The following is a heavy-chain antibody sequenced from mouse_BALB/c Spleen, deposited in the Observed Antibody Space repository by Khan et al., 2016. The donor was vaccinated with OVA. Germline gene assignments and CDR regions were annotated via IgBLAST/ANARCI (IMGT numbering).Heavy chain of an antibody. CDR3: TRRNWDVAWFAY. CDR2: IYPGNTDT. V-gene: IGHV1-5*01. Sequence: EVKLLESGTVLARPGASVKMSCKASGYTFTSYWMHWVKQRPGQGLEWIGDIYPGNTDTNYNQKFKGKAKLTAVTSTSTAYMELSSLTNEDSAFYYCTRRNWDVAWFAYWGQGTLVTVSA. J-gene: IGHJ3*01. CDR1: GYTFTSYW. D-gene: IGHD4-1*01.